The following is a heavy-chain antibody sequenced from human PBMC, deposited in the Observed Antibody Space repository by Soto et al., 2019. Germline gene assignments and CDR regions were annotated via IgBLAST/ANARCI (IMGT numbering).Heavy chain of an antibody. J-gene: IGHJ4*02. CDR1: GFTFSRHG. Sequence: QVQLVESGGGVVQPGTSLRLSCAASGFTFSRHGMHWVRQTPGKGLEWRAVILNDASGHWYADSVKGRFTNSRDNFENTLYLQMNGLRLEDTAMYYCARDDDYPDNGFDYWGQGTLVTVSS. D-gene: IGHD4-17*01. V-gene: IGHV3-33*01. CDR3: ARDDDYPDNGFDY. CDR2: ILNDASGH.